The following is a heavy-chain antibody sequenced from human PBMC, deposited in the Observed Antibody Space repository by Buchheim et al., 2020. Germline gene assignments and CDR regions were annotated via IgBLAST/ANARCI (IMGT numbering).Heavy chain of an antibody. J-gene: IGHJ3*02. CDR1: GYTFTGYY. CDR2: INPNSGGT. CDR3: ARTLEGEELLWFRELFQTPDAFDI. V-gene: IGHV1-2*06. Sequence: QVQLVQSGAEVKKPGASVKVSCKASGYTFTGYYMHWVRQAPGQGLEWMGRINPNSGGTNYAQKFQGRVTMTRDTSISTAYMELSRLRSDDTAVYYCARTLEGEELLWFRELFQTPDAFDIWGQGT. D-gene: IGHD3-10*01.